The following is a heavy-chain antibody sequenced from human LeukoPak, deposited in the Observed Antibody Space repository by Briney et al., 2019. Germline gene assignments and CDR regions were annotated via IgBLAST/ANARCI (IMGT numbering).Heavy chain of an antibody. D-gene: IGHD2-15*01. CDR2: INPNSGGT. J-gene: IGHJ3*02. CDR1: GYTFAGYY. CDR3: ARDVQPILAFDI. V-gene: IGHV1-2*02. Sequence: ASVKVSCKASGYTFAGYYMHWVRQAPGQGLEWMGWINPNSGGTNYAQKFQGRVTMTRDTSISTAYMELSRLRSDDTAVYYCARDVQPILAFDIWGQGTMVTVSS.